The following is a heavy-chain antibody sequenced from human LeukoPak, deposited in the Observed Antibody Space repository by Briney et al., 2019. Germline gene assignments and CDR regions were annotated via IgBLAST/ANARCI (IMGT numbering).Heavy chain of an antibody. Sequence: KPGKSLRLSCAASGFTFSSYSMNWVRQAPGKGLEWVSSISSSSSYIYYADSVKGRFTISRDTAKNSLYLQMNSLRAEDTAVYYCARGAFGGSSGWGQGTLVTVSS. CDR1: GFTFSSYS. CDR3: ARGAFGGSSG. D-gene: IGHD3-10*01. CDR2: ISSSSSYI. V-gene: IGHV3-21*01. J-gene: IGHJ4*02.